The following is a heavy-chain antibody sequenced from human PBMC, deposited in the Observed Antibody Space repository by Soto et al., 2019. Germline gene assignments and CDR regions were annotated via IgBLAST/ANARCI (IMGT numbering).Heavy chain of an antibody. CDR3: ESYYPPFDY. V-gene: IGHV3-9*01. CDR1: GFKFGDYA. Sequence: GGSLRLSCAASGFKFGDYAMHWVRQAPGKGLEWVAGITWNADNIGYADSLKGRFTISRDNAKNSLYLQMNSLRAEDTAVYYCESYYPPFDYWGQGTLVTVSS. J-gene: IGHJ4*02. D-gene: IGHD3-10*01. CDR2: ITWNADNI.